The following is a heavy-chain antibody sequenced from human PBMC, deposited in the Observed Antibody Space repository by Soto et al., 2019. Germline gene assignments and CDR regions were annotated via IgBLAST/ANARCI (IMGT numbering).Heavy chain of an antibody. CDR3: IYRRASWDYHGLDV. CDR2: IYWNDDR. D-gene: IGHD2-21*01. V-gene: IGHV2-5*01. Sequence: QFTLKESGPTLVKPTQTLTLTCTFSGFSLTTGGVGVGWIRQPPGRSLEWLAVIYWNDDRRRSPSLENRLTITKETSKNQVVLTMTNMDPVDTATYYCIYRRASWDYHGLDVWGQGTPVTVSS. CDR1: GFSLTTGGVG. J-gene: IGHJ6*02.